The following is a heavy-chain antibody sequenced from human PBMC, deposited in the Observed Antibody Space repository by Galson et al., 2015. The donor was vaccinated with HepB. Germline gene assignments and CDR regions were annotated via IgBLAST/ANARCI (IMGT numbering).Heavy chain of an antibody. Sequence: SVKVSCKASGYTFTSYYMHWVRQAPGQGLEWMGIINPSGGSTSYAQKFQGRVTMTRDTSTSTVYMELSSLRSEDTAVYYCARGVSPSFWSGYYNTLVYYYYYMDVWGKGTTVTVSS. CDR1: GYTFTSYY. CDR2: INPSGGST. D-gene: IGHD3-3*01. J-gene: IGHJ6*03. V-gene: IGHV1-46*01. CDR3: ARGVSPSFWSGYYNTLVYYYYYMDV.